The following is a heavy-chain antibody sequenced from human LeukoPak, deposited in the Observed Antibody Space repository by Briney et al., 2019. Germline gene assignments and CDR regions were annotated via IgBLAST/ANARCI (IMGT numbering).Heavy chain of an antibody. CDR3: ARGSSGWAYFDY. V-gene: IGHV3-53*01. Sequence: PGGSLRLSCAASGFTVDNTYMTWVRQAPGKGLEWVSVIYSGGSRYYADSVKGRFTISRDNAKNTLFLQMNSLRAEDTAVYYCARGSSGWAYFDYWGQGTLVTVSS. D-gene: IGHD6-19*01. CDR2: IYSGGSR. J-gene: IGHJ4*02. CDR1: GFTVDNTY.